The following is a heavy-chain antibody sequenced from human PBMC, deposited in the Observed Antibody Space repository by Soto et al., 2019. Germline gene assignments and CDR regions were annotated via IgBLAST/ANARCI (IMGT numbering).Heavy chain of an antibody. CDR3: AKDRLRWYY. D-gene: IGHD4-17*01. CDR2: ISGSGGST. J-gene: IGHJ4*02. Sequence: XGSLILSCSASGFTFSSYAMSWVRQAPGKGLEWVSAISGSGGSTYYADSVKGRFTISRDNSKNTLYLQMNSLRAEDTAVYYCAKDRLRWYYWGQGTLVTVSS. CDR1: GFTFSSYA. V-gene: IGHV3-23*01.